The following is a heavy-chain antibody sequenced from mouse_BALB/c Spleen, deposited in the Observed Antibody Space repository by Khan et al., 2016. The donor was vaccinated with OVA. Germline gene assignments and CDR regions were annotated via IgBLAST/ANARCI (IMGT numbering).Heavy chain of an antibody. CDR3: ARGGTGGLSY. D-gene: IGHD3-1*01. CDR2: ISSLAYNF. CDR1: GFTFSDYG. V-gene: IGHV5-15*02. Sequence: EVELVESGGGLVQPGGSRKLSCAASGFTFSDYGMAWIRQGPGKGPEWITFISSLAYNFYYADTLTGRFTITRENAKNTLYLEMNSVRSEDTAMYYGARGGTGGLSYWGQGTLVTVSA. J-gene: IGHJ3*01.